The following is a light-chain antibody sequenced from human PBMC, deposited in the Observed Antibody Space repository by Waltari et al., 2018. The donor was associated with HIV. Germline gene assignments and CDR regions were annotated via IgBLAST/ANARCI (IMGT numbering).Light chain of an antibody. V-gene: IGLV4-69*01. CDR1: SGHSSYA. CDR2: INNDGSQ. CDR3: QTWGTAIPVV. Sequence: QLKLTHSPSASASLGASVQPTCTLSSGHSSYAITRLPPQPEKGPRHLMKINNDGSQTKGDGIPDRFSGSSSGAERFLTISSLQSEDEADYYCQTWGTAIPVVFGGGTKLTVL. J-gene: IGLJ2*01.